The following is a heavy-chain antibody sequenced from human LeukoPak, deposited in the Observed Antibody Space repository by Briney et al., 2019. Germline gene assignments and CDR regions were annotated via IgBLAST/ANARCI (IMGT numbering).Heavy chain of an antibody. CDR3: ARGHSIEPYYYYYYMDV. Sequence: SETLSLTCTVSGGSISSGSYYWSWIRQPAGKGLEWIGRIYTSGSTNYNPSLKSRVTISVDTSKNQFSLKLTSVTAADTAVYYCARGHSIEPYYYYYYMDVWGKGTTVTVSS. V-gene: IGHV4-61*02. CDR2: IYTSGST. D-gene: IGHD4-11*01. CDR1: GGSISSGSYY. J-gene: IGHJ6*03.